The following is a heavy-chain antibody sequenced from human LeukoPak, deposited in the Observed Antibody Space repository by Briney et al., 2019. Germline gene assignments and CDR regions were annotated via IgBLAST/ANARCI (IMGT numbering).Heavy chain of an antibody. CDR2: INPNSGAT. D-gene: IGHD3-22*01. Sequence: ASVKVSCKASGYTFTGYYMHWVRQAPGQGLEWMGWINPNSGATKYAQKFQGRLTVTRDTSISTAYMEMSRLRSDDTAVYYCARGGYHYDSGGYPNWFDPWGQGTLVIVSS. V-gene: IGHV1-2*02. J-gene: IGHJ5*02. CDR1: GYTFTGYY. CDR3: ARGGYHYDSGGYPNWFDP.